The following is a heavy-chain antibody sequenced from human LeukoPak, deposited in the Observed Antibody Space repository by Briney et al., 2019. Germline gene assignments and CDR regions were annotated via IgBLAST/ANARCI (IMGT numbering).Heavy chain of an antibody. Sequence: SETLSLTCTVPGGSISSSSYYWGWIRQPPGKGLEWIGSIYYSGSTYYNPSLKSRVTISVDTSKNQFSLKLSSVTAADTAVYYCASGTNWFDPWGQGTLVTVSS. CDR3: ASGTNWFDP. D-gene: IGHD6-13*01. J-gene: IGHJ5*02. CDR1: GGSISSSSYY. CDR2: IYYSGST. V-gene: IGHV4-39*07.